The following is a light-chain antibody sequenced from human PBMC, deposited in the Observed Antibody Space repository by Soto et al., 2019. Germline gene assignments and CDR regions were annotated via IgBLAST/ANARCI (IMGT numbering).Light chain of an antibody. CDR2: GAS. V-gene: IGKV3-15*01. CDR1: QSVSSD. Sequence: EIVMTQSPATLSVSPGERATLSCRASQSVSSDLAWYHQKPGQAPRLLIYGASTRATGIPARFSGSGSGTEFTLTINSLQSEDFAVYYCQQYNNWPRTFGQATKV. CDR3: QQYNNWPRT. J-gene: IGKJ1*01.